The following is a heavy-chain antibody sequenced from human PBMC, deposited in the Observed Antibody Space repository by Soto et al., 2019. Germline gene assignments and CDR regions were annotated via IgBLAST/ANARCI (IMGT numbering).Heavy chain of an antibody. CDR3: ARDSILSGTTRPPPLDY. CDR1: GFTFSSNA. CDR2: MSYDGSNE. J-gene: IGHJ4*02. D-gene: IGHD4-17*01. V-gene: IGHV3-30-3*01. Sequence: QVQLVESGGGVVQPGRSLRLSCAASGFTFSSNAMHWVRQAPGKGLGWVAVMSYDGSNEYYADSVKGRFTISRDNSKNPLYLKMNSLRAEDTAVYYCARDSILSGTTRPPPLDYWGQGTLVTVSS.